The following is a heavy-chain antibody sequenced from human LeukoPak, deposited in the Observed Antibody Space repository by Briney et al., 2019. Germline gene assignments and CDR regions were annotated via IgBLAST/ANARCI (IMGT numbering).Heavy chain of an antibody. CDR2: IYTTGST. CDR1: GDSISSYY. D-gene: IGHD6-13*01. V-gene: IGHV4-4*07. J-gene: IGHJ4*02. Sequence: SETLSLTCTVSGDSISSYYWSWIRQPAGKGLEWIGRIYTTGSTNYNPSLKSRVTMSVDTSKNHFSLKLSSVTAADTAVYYCARGIAAAAKQGGFDFWGQGTLVTVSS. CDR3: ARGIAAAAKQGGFDF.